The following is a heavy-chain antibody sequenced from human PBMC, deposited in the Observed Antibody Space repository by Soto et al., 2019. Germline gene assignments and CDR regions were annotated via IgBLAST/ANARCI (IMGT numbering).Heavy chain of an antibody. CDR2: IYYRGNA. CDR1: DDSINSDKYY. D-gene: IGHD3-9*01. V-gene: IGHV4-39*01. CDR3: ARLEGLATISYYFDF. J-gene: IGHJ4*02. Sequence: SETLSLTCSVSDDSINSDKYYWGWIRQPPGKCLEWIGSIYYRGNAYYNPSLQTRVTISLDKSKSQFSLKLNSVTAADSAAYFCARLEGLATISYYFDFWGPGALVTVSS.